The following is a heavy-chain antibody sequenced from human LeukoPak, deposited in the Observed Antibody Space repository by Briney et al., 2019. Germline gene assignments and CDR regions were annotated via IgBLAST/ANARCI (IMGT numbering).Heavy chain of an antibody. CDR2: INGDGRNI. D-gene: IGHD4/OR15-4a*01. Sequence: GGSLRLSCVASGFTFSSYWMHWVRQDPRKGLVWVSRINGDGRNINYADSVRGRFTTSRDNAKNTLYLQMHSLRVEDTAVYFCARDPGAFPYFFDNWGQGTLVTVSS. J-gene: IGHJ4*02. CDR3: ARDPGAFPYFFDN. V-gene: IGHV3-74*01. CDR1: GFTFSSYW.